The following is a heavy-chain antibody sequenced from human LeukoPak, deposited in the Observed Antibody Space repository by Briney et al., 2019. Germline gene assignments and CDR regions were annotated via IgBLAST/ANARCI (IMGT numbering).Heavy chain of an antibody. J-gene: IGHJ4*02. CDR2: IRSTPYGGTT. Sequence: GSLRLSCTASGFTFGDYAMSWFRQAPGKGLEWVGFIRSTPYGGTTEYAASVKGRFSISRDDSKSIAYLQMNSLKTEDTAVYYCTRDIVVVVAATRGFDYWGQGTLVTVSS. CDR3: TRDIVVVVAATRGFDY. CDR1: GFTFGDYA. D-gene: IGHD2-15*01. V-gene: IGHV3-49*03.